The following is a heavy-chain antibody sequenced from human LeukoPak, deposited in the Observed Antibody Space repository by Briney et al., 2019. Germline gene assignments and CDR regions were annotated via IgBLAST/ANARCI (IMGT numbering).Heavy chain of an antibody. D-gene: IGHD5-12*01. CDR2: IIPIFGTA. V-gene: IGHV1-69*01. J-gene: IGHJ3*02. CDR1: GGTFSSYA. CDR3: ARIEWLPDAFDI. Sequence: SVTVSCKASGGTFSSYAISWVRQAPGQGLEWMGGIIPIFGTANYAQKFQGRVTITADESTSTAYMELSSLRSEDTAVYYCARIEWLPDAFDIWGQGTMVTVSS.